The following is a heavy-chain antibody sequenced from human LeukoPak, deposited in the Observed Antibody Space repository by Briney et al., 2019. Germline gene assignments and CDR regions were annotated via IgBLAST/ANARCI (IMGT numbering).Heavy chain of an antibody. CDR2: IKQDGSEK. J-gene: IGHJ4*02. D-gene: IGHD3-9*01. CDR1: GYTFSRYW. Sequence: GGSLRLSCVASGYTFSRYWMTWVRQAPGKGLEWVANIKQDGSEKYYVDSVKGRFTISRDNAKNSLYLQMNSLRPEDTAVYYCAKIMANSLYDISSLFDHWGQGILVTVSS. CDR3: AKIMANSLYDISSLFDH. V-gene: IGHV3-7*03.